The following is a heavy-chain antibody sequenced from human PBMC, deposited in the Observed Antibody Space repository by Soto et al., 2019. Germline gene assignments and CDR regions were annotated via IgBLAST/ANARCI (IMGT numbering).Heavy chain of an antibody. D-gene: IGHD2-2*01. CDR2: ISSSSSYI. Sequence: GGSLRLSCAASGFTFSSYSMNWVRQAPGKGLEWVSSISSSSSYIYYADSVKGRFTISRDNAKNSLYLQMNSLRAEDTAVYYCAREEIVVVPAATSNYYYYMDVWGKGTTVTVSS. CDR1: GFTFSSYS. J-gene: IGHJ6*03. CDR3: AREEIVVVPAATSNYYYYMDV. V-gene: IGHV3-21*01.